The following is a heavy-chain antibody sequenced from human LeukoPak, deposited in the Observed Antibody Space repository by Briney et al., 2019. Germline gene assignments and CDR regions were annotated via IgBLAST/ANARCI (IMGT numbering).Heavy chain of an antibody. V-gene: IGHV4-39*01. D-gene: IGHD6-19*01. CDR3: ARHVAVAGTYFQH. CDR1: GGSISSSSYY. Sequence: SETLSPTCTVSGGSISSSSYYWGWIRQPPGKGLEWIGSIYYSGSTYYNPSLKSRVTISVDTSKNQFSLKLSSVTAADTAVYYCARHVAVAGTYFQHWGQGTLVTVSS. CDR2: IYYSGST. J-gene: IGHJ1*01.